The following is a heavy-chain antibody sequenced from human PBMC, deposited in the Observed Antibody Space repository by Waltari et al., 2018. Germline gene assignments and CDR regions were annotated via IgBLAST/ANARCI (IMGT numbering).Heavy chain of an antibody. CDR2: NIRSGYI. CDR3: ARDNWGSLDY. D-gene: IGHD3-16*01. V-gene: IGHV4-61*01. J-gene: IGHJ4*02. Sequence: QVQLQASGPGRVKSSETLSLTCTVSGDSVISGTYFWSWIRQAPGQGLEWLGYNIRSGYINVNPALKGRVTISVDTSKTQFFLRLSSVTAADTAIYYCARDNWGSLDYWGQGILVTVSA. CDR1: GDSVISGTYF.